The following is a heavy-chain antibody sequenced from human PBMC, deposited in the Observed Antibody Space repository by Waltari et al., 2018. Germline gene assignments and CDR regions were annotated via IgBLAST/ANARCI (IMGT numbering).Heavy chain of an antibody. J-gene: IGHJ4*02. CDR2: IYYSGST. CDR1: GGSISSYY. V-gene: IGHV4-59*01. CDR3: AGTVIAAAGKKTDY. D-gene: IGHD6-13*01. Sequence: QVQLQESGPGLVKPSETLSLTCTVSGGSISSYYWRWIRQPPGKGLECIGYIYYSGSTNYNPPLKSRVTLSVDTAKNQFSLKLSSVTAADTAVYYCAGTVIAAAGKKTDYWGQGTLVTVSS.